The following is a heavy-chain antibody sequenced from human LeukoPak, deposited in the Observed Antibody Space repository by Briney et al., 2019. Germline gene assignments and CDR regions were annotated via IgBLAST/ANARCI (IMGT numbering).Heavy chain of an antibody. V-gene: IGHV1-18*04. J-gene: IGHJ4*02. D-gene: IGHD2-15*01. CDR1: GYTFTSYG. Sequence: ASVKVSCKASGYTFTSYGISWVRQAPGQGLEWMGWISAYNGNTNYAQKLQGRVTMTTDTSTSTAYMELRSLRSDDTAVYYCASGTPYCSGGRCYVFDYWGQGTLITASS. CDR2: ISAYNGNT. CDR3: ASGTPYCSGGRCYVFDY.